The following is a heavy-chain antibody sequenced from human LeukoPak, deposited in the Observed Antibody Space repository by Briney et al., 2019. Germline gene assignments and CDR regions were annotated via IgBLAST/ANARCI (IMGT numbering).Heavy chain of an antibody. CDR3: AREQQLWFYY. J-gene: IGHJ4*02. D-gene: IGHD5-18*01. CDR1: GYTFTNYY. CDR2: INPSGNNT. V-gene: IGHV1-46*01. Sequence: ASVKVSCKASGYTFTNYYMHWVRQAPGQGLEWMGIINPSGNNTTYAQKFPGRVTMTRDTSTSTVYMELSSLRSEDTAVYYCAREQQLWFYYWGQGILVTVSS.